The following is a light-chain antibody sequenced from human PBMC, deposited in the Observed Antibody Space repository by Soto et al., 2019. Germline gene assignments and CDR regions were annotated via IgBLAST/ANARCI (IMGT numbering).Light chain of an antibody. Sequence: EIVLTQSPGTLSLSPGERATLSCRDSQSVSSSYLAWYQQKPGQAPRLLIYGASSRATGIPDWFSGSGSGTDFTLTISRLEPEDFAVYYCQQYGSSPPTWTVGQGTKVDIK. CDR1: QSVSSSY. V-gene: IGKV3-20*01. CDR2: GAS. J-gene: IGKJ1*01. CDR3: QQYGSSPPTWT.